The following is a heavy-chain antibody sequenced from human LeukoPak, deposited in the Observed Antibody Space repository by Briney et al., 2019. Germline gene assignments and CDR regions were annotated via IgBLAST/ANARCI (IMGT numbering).Heavy chain of an antibody. J-gene: IGHJ5*02. V-gene: IGHV3-21*01. Sequence: GGSLRLSCAASGFTLGSYSMNWVRQAPGKGLEWVSSISTTSRHIHYADSLRGRFTISRDNAKTSLFLQMDSLRAEDTAIYYCARDLAPTTILARWFDPWGQGTLVTVSS. CDR1: GFTLGSYS. CDR2: ISTTSRHI. D-gene: IGHD4-17*01. CDR3: ARDLAPTTILARWFDP.